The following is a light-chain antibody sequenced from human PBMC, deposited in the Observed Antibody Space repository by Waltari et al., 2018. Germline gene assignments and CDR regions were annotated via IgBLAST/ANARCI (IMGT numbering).Light chain of an antibody. CDR2: DVT. J-gene: IGLJ1*01. Sequence: QSALTQAASVSGSPGQSITISCPGPSSDVGGFCSGSWYQQHPGKAPKVLIYDVTNRPSGVSNRFSGSKSGNTASLTISGLQAEDEADYYCCSYAGSPYVFGTGTKVTVL. CDR3: CSYAGSPYV. V-gene: IGLV2-14*03. CDR1: SSDVGGFCS.